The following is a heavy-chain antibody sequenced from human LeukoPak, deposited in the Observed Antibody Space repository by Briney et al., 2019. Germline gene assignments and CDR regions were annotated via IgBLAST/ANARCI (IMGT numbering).Heavy chain of an antibody. D-gene: IGHD6-6*01. CDR2: IYSGGRT. CDR3: GEGHGSSWSGGY. CDR1: GFTVNSNY. Sequence: GGSLRLSCAASGFTVNSNYKSWVRQAPGKGLEWVSVIYSGGRTYYADSVKGRFTISRDNSKNTLYLQMSSLRAEDTAVYYCGEGHGSSWSGGYWGQGTLVTVS. J-gene: IGHJ4*02. V-gene: IGHV3-66*01.